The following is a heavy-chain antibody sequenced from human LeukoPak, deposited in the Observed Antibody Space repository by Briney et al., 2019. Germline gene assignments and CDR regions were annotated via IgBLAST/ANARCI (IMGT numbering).Heavy chain of an antibody. D-gene: IGHD1-20*01. CDR1: GYSFTNYW. CDR2: IYADDSDT. Sequence: GESLKISCKVSGYSFTNYWIGWVRQMPGKGLEWMGIIYADDSDTRYSPSFQGQVTTSVDRSISTAYLQWSSLKASDTAMYYCAKFSSSYQVNFFDSWGQGALVTVSS. V-gene: IGHV5-51*01. J-gene: IGHJ5*01. CDR3: AKFSSSYQVNFFDS.